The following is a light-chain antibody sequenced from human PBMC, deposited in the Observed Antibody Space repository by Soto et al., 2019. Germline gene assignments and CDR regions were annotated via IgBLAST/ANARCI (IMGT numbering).Light chain of an antibody. CDR1: RTISSW. J-gene: IGKJ1*01. CDR2: KAS. Sequence: DIQMTQSPSTLSGSVGDRVTITCRASRTISSWLAWFQQKPGTAPKLLIYKASTVKSGVTSRFSGSGSGTEFTLTISSLQPDDCATYNCQHYNSYSEAFGQWTKVDSK. V-gene: IGKV1-5*03. CDR3: QHYNSYSEA.